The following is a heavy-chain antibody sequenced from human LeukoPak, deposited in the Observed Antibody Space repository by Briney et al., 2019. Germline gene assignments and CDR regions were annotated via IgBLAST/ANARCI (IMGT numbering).Heavy chain of an antibody. V-gene: IGHV3-23*01. D-gene: IGHD3-22*01. CDR1: GFTFSSYA. CDR3: AKGSYYYDGSGYYPFDY. Sequence: GGSLRLSCAASGFTFSSYAMSWVRQAPGKGLEWVSAISGSGGSTYYADSVKGRFTISRDNSKNTLYLQMNSLRAEDTAVYYCAKGSYYYDGSGYYPFDYWGQGTLVTVSS. J-gene: IGHJ4*02. CDR2: ISGSGGST.